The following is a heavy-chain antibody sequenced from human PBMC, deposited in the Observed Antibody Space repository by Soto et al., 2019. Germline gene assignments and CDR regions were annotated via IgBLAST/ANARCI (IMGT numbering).Heavy chain of an antibody. CDR1: GGSVSSANYY. Sequence: SETLSLTCAVSGGSVSSANYYWSWIRQPPGKGLEWIGYIYYSGSTNYNPSLTSRVTISRDTSKNHFSLKLSSVTAADTAIYYCARAGGWYADWFDPWGQGTLVTVSS. D-gene: IGHD6-19*01. J-gene: IGHJ5*02. CDR3: ARAGGWYADWFDP. CDR2: IYYSGST. V-gene: IGHV4-61*03.